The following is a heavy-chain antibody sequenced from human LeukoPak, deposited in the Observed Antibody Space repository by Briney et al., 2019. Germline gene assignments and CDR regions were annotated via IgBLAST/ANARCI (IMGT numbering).Heavy chain of an antibody. D-gene: IGHD3-10*01. Sequence: ASVKVSCKASGGTSNSHAISWVRQAPGQGLEWMGWISAYNGNTNYAQKLQGRVTMTTDTSTSTAYMELRSLRSDDTAVYYCARGILWFDAFDIWGQGTMVTVSS. CDR1: GGTSNSHA. V-gene: IGHV1-18*01. CDR3: ARGILWFDAFDI. J-gene: IGHJ3*02. CDR2: ISAYNGNT.